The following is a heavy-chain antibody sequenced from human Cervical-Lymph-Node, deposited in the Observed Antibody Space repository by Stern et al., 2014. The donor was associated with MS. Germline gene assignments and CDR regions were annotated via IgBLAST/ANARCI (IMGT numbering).Heavy chain of an antibody. CDR1: GYSFPTYW. J-gene: IGHJ4*02. CDR2: IYPDDSDT. CDR3: ATVDPAMVTPFDS. D-gene: IGHD5-18*01. Sequence: VQLVQSGAEVKKPGESLKISCKASGYSFPTYWIGWVRQMPGKGLEWMGIIYPDDSDTRYSPSFQGQVTISADKSISTAYLQGSSLKASDTAIYYCATVDPAMVTPFDSWGQGTLVTVSS. V-gene: IGHV5-51*01.